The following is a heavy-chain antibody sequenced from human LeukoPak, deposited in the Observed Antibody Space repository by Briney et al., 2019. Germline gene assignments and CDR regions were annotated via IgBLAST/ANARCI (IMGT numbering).Heavy chain of an antibody. D-gene: IGHD3-9*01. Sequence: GGSLRLSCAASGYTFSNYAMSWVRQAPGKGLEGVSAILGSGGSTYYADSVKGRFTVSRDNSKSTLYLQMNSLRAEDTALYYCAKWGDYDVLTGYYVPDYWGQGTLVTVSS. CDR2: ILGSGGST. CDR1: GYTFSNYA. J-gene: IGHJ4*02. CDR3: AKWGDYDVLTGYYVPDY. V-gene: IGHV3-23*01.